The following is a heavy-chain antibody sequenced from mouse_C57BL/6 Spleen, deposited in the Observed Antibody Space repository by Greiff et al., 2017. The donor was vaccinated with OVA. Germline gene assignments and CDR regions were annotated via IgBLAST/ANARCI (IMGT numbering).Heavy chain of an antibody. V-gene: IGHV1-63*01. D-gene: IGHD2-5*01. CDR1: GYTFTNYW. CDR2: IYPGGGYT. CDR3: ARGSGYYSNSFFDY. J-gene: IGHJ2*01. Sequence: QVQLQQSGAELVRPGTSVKMSCKASGYTFTNYWIGWAKQRPGHGLEWIGDIYPGGGYTNYNEKFKGKATLTADKSSSTAYMQFSSLTSEDSAIYYCARGSGYYSNSFFDYWGQGTTLTVSS.